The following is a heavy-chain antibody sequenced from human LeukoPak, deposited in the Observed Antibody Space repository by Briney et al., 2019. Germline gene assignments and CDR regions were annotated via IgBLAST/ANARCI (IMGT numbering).Heavy chain of an antibody. D-gene: IGHD2-2*01. V-gene: IGHV1-69*01. CDR3: AVHDCSSTSCFSLAENWFDP. Sequence: SVKVSCKASGGTFSSYAISWVRQAPGQGLEWMGGIIPIFGTANYAQKFQGRVTITADESTSTAYMELSSLRSEDTAVYYCAVHDCSSTSCFSLAENWFDPWGQGTLVTVSS. CDR2: IIPIFGTA. CDR1: GGTFSSYA. J-gene: IGHJ5*02.